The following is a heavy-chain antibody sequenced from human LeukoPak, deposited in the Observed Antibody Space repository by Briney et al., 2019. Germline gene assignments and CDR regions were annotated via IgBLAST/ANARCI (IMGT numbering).Heavy chain of an antibody. D-gene: IGHD2-15*01. CDR3: ARGEVEAATGYYYGMDV. V-gene: IGHV7-4-1*02. CDR1: GYTYTSYA. J-gene: IGHJ6*02. Sequence: ASVKVSCKASGYTYTSYAMNWVRQAPGQGLEWMGWINTNTGNPTYAQGFTGRFVFSLDTSVSTAYLQISSLKAEDTAVYYCARGEVEAATGYYYGMDVWGQGTTVTVSS. CDR2: INTNTGNP.